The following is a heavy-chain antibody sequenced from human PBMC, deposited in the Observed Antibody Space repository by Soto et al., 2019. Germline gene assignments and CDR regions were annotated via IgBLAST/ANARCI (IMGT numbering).Heavy chain of an antibody. J-gene: IGHJ6*02. CDR2: INPSSGGT. CDR3: SRDFRTYRQGVVV. D-gene: IGHD1-1*01. CDR1: GYPFTGPY. V-gene: IGHV1-2*02. Sequence: ASVKVSCKASGYPFTGPYIYWVRQAPGQGRAGVGWINPSSGGTEFAEKFQGRVTVTRDTSIRTVFLELNSLTAGDTGVYFFSRDFRTYRQGVVVWGQGTAVTGSS.